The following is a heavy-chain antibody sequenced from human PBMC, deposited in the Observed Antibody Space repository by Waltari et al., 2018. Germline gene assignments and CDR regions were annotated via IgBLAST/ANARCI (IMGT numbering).Heavy chain of an antibody. D-gene: IGHD3-22*01. CDR1: GGSISSSSYY. V-gene: IGHV4-39*01. CDR2: IYYSGST. J-gene: IGHJ3*02. CDR3: ATVDYYDSSGYYNVGAFDI. Sequence: QLQLQESGPGLVKPSETLSLTCTVSGGSISSSSYYWGWIRQPPGKGLVWIGSIYYSGSTYYNPSLKSRVTISVDTSKNQFSLKLSSVTAADTAVYYGATVDYYDSSGYYNVGAFDIWGQGTMVTVSS.